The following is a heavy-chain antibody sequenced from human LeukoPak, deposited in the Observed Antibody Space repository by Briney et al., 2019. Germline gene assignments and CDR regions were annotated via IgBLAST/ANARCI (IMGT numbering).Heavy chain of an antibody. CDR1: GFTFSSYA. Sequence: GRSLRLSCGASGFTFSSYAMHWVRQAPGKGLEWVAVVSDDGTNDYYADSVKGRFTISRDNSKNTLYLQLNSLRVEDTAVYYCTRDHLGYCSSTSCYYLDYWGREPWSPSPQ. CDR3: TRDHLGYCSSTSCYYLDY. CDR2: VSDDGTND. D-gene: IGHD2-2*01. J-gene: IGHJ4*02. V-gene: IGHV3-30*04.